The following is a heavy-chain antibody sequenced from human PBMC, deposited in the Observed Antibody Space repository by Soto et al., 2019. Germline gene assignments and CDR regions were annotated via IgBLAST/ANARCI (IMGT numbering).Heavy chain of an antibody. CDR1: AFTFSDYW. Sequence: GGSLRLSCVASAFTFSDYWMCWVRQAPGRGLEWVANIRQDGGQKYYMDSARGRFTISRDNAKNSLYLQMNSLRAGDTAVYYCARVENKTTAVYYYFMYVWGQGTTVPVSS. CDR2: IRQDGGQK. CDR3: ARVENKTTAVYYYFMYV. J-gene: IGHJ6*03. D-gene: IGHD4-4*01. V-gene: IGHV3-7*01.